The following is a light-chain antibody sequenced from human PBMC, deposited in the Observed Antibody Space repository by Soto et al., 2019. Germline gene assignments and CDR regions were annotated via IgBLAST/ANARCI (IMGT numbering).Light chain of an antibody. V-gene: IGLV2-11*01. CDR2: DVT. J-gene: IGLJ1*01. CDR3: CSHAGSYTFRV. Sequence: QSALTQPRSVCGSPGQSVTISCTGTSSDVGGSDYVSWFQHYPGKGPKLLIYDVTRRPSGVPDRFSGSKSGNTASLTISGLQVEDEADYYCCSHAGSYTFRVFGTGTKVTVL. CDR1: SSDVGGSDY.